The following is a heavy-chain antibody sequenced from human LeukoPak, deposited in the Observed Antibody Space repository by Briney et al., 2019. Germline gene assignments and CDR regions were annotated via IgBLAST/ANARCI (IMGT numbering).Heavy chain of an antibody. V-gene: IGHV1-18*01. Sequence: ASVKVSCKASGYTFSDYGINWVRQAPGQGLEWMGWISTHNGDTKYAQKLQGRVTMTTDTSTSTVTMELRSLRADDTAVYYCARDGHYRHFDYWGQGTVVTVSS. CDR2: ISTHNGDT. CDR1: GYTFSDYG. D-gene: IGHD4-17*01. CDR3: ARDGHYRHFDY. J-gene: IGHJ4*03.